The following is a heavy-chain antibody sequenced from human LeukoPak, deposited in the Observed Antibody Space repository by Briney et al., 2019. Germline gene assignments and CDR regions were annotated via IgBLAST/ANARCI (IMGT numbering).Heavy chain of an antibody. D-gene: IGHD1-1*01. Sequence: PGESLKISCKGSGYRFTSYWISWVRQMPGKGLEWMGRIDPSDSYTNYSPSFQGHVTISADKSISTAYLQWSSLKASDTAMYYCARRTTGTTFSDYWGQGTLVTVSS. CDR2: IDPSDSYT. CDR1: GYRFTSYW. J-gene: IGHJ4*02. V-gene: IGHV5-10-1*01. CDR3: ARRTTGTTFSDY.